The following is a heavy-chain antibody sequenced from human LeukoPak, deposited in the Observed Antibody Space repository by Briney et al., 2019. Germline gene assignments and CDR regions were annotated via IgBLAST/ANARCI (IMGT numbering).Heavy chain of an antibody. J-gene: IGHJ4*02. CDR1: GFTFSSYA. D-gene: IGHD5-12*01. CDR3: AKGSYDIVATITSDY. CDR2: ISGSGGST. Sequence: GGSLRLCCAASGFTFSSYAMSWVRQAPGKGLEWVSAISGSGGSTYYADSVKGRFTISRDNSKNTLYLQMNSLRAEDTAVYYCAKGSYDIVATITSDYWGQGTLVTVSS. V-gene: IGHV3-23*01.